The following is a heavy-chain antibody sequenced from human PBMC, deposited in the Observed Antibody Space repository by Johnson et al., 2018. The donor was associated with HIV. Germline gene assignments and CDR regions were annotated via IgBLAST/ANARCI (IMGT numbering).Heavy chain of an antibody. Sequence: QMLLVESGGGLVKPGGSLRLSCAASRFTFSDYYMSWISQTPGKGLEWVSYISSSGGTIYYADSVKGRFSISRDNAKNSLYLQMNSLRAEDTAVYYCARDRGYWDAFDIWGQGTMVIVSS. CDR3: ARDRGYWDAFDI. V-gene: IGHV3-11*04. J-gene: IGHJ3*02. CDR1: RFTFSDYY. CDR2: ISSSGGTI. D-gene: IGHD3-22*01.